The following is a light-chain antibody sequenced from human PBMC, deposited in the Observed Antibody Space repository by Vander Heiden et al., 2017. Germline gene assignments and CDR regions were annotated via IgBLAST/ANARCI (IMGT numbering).Light chain of an antibody. Sequence: SYVLTQPPSVSVAPGQTARITCGGNYIGDKSVHWYQLKPGQAPVLVVYDGSDRPSGIPERFSGSNSGNTATLTISRVEAGDEADYYCQVWDGISDHPNWVFGGGTKLTVL. CDR2: DGS. CDR3: QVWDGISDHPNWV. V-gene: IGLV3-21*02. J-gene: IGLJ3*02. CDR1: YIGDKS.